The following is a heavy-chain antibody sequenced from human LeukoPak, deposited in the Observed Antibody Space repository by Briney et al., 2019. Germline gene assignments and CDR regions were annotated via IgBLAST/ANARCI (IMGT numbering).Heavy chain of an antibody. CDR1: VYTFTFYY. Sequence: ASVKVSCTASVYTFTFYYLHWVRQAPGQGLEWLGWINPNSGGTHYAQKFQGRVTVTRDTSISTAYMELNSLRSEDTALYYCARPMTGTGLTYYYYGMDIWGQGTTVTVSS. D-gene: IGHD1-1*01. V-gene: IGHV1-2*02. CDR3: ARPMTGTGLTYYYYGMDI. J-gene: IGHJ6*02. CDR2: INPNSGGT.